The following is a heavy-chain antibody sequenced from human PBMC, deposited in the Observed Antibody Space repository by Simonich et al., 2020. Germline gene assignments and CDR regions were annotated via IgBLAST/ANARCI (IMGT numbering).Heavy chain of an antibody. D-gene: IGHD6-6*01. Sequence: QVQLGQSGAEVKKPGDSVKVSCKASGYTSTGYYMHWVRQAPGQGLEGMGWINPNSGGTTYEQKFQGRVTMTRDTSISTAYMELSRLRSDDTAVYYCARDRAARYYYYYYMDVWGKGTTVTVSS. CDR1: GYTSTGYY. V-gene: IGHV1-2*02. J-gene: IGHJ6*03. CDR3: ARDRAARYYYYYYMDV. CDR2: INPNSGGT.